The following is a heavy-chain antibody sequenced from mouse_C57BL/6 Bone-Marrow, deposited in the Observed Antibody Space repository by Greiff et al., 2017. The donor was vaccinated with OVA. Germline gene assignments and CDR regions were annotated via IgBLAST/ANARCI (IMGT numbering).Heavy chain of an antibody. D-gene: IGHD1-2*01. CDR1: GYTFTDYY. CDR2: IFPGSGST. CDR3: ARDTTAAYWYFDV. V-gene: IGHV1-75*01. J-gene: IGHJ1*03. Sequence: VQLQQSGPELVKPGASVKISCKASGYTFTDYYINWVKQRPGQGLEWIGWIFPGSGSTYYNEKFKGKATLTVDKSSSTAYMLLSSLTSEDSAVYFCARDTTAAYWYFDVWGTGTTVTVSS.